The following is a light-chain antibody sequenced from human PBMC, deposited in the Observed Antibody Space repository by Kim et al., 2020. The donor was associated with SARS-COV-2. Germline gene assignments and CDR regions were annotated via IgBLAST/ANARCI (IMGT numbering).Light chain of an antibody. Sequence: SVSPGEGAALSCRASQSVNRNLAWYQQKPGQAPRLLIYAASTRATGIPARFSGSGSGTEFTLTISSVQSEDLAIYYCQQYNHWPRTFGQGTKVEI. CDR2: AAS. J-gene: IGKJ1*01. CDR3: QQYNHWPRT. CDR1: QSVNRN. V-gene: IGKV3-15*01.